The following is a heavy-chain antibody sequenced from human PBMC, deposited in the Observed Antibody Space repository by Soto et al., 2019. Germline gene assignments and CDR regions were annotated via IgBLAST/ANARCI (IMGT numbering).Heavy chain of an antibody. V-gene: IGHV3-30*18. CDR1: GFTFSSYG. Sequence: PGGSLRLSCAASGFTFSSYGMHWVRQAPGKGLEWVAVISYDGSNKYYADSVKGRFTISRDNSKNTLYLQMNSLRAEDTAVYYCANMAGSASPWRGWLSDDYWGQGTLVTVSS. J-gene: IGHJ4*02. CDR3: ANMAGSASPWRGWLSDDY. CDR2: ISYDGSNK. D-gene: IGHD3-22*01.